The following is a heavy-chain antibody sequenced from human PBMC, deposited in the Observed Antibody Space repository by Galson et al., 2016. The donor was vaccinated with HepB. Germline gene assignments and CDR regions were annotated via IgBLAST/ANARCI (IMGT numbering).Heavy chain of an antibody. V-gene: IGHV4-31*03. CDR1: GGSISRGAHY. CDR2: ISYSGSTSYSGSS. D-gene: IGHD4-23*01. Sequence: SLTCTVSGGSISRGAHYWSWIRQHPGKGLEWIGYISYSGSTSYSGSSYYNPSLESRVSISLGTSENQVSLNLTSVTAADTAVYYCARAPFYGSNARGWFDPWGRGTLVTVSS. J-gene: IGHJ5*02. CDR3: ARAPFYGSNARGWFDP.